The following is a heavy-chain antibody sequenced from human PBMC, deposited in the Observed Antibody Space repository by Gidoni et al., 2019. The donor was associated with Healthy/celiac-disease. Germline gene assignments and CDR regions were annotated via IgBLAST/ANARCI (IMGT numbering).Heavy chain of an antibody. D-gene: IGHD3-3*01. CDR2: ISRSSSYI. V-gene: IGHV3-21*01. CDR1: GFTFSSYS. CDR3: AVLRFLEWETDIPCDY. Sequence: EVQLVESGGGLVKPGGSLRLSCAASGFTFSSYSMNWVRQAPGKGVEVVSSISRSSSYIYYADSVKGRFTIDRENANNSLYLQMNSRRAEDTDVYYCAVLRFLEWETDIPCDYWGQGTLVTVSS. J-gene: IGHJ4*02.